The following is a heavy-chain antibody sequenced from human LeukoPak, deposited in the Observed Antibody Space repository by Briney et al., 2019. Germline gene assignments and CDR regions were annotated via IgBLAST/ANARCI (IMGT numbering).Heavy chain of an antibody. CDR2: ISGSGGST. Sequence: PGGSLRLSCGASGFTFDDYGMSWVRQAPGKGLEWVSAISGSGGSTYYADSVKGRFTISRDNSKNTLYLQMNSLRAEDTAVYYCAKDPNFGGFGELLYNGWDYWGQGTLVTVSS. J-gene: IGHJ4*02. V-gene: IGHV3-23*01. D-gene: IGHD3-10*01. CDR3: AKDPNFGGFGELLYNGWDY. CDR1: GFTFDDYG.